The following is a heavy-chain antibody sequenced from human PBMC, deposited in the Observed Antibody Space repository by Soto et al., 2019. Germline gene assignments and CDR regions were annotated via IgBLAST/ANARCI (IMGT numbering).Heavy chain of an antibody. V-gene: IGHV1-2*04. CDR2: IDPNSGGT. J-gene: IGHJ6*02. CDR1: GYTFTGYY. CDR3: ARDSSPSYYCSGGSCYPGGYYYYGMDV. Sequence: ASVKVSCKASGYTFTGYYMHWVRQAPGQGLEWMGWIDPNSGGTNYAQKFQGWVTMTRDTSISTAYMELSRLRSDDTAVYYCARDSSPSYYCSGGSCYPGGYYYYGMDVWGQGTTVTVPS. D-gene: IGHD2-15*01.